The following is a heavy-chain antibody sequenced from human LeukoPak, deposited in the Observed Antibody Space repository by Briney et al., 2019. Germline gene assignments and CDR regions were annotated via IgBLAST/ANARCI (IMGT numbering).Heavy chain of an antibody. D-gene: IGHD4/OR15-4a*01. J-gene: IGHJ4*02. CDR2: IYYSGST. CDR1: GGSISSSSYY. CDR3: ARLYPYGALDY. V-gene: IGHV4-39*01. Sequence: SETLSLTXTVSGGSISSSSYYWGWIRQPPGKGLEWIGSIYYSGSTYYNPSLKSRVTISVDTSKNQFSLKLSSVTAADTAVYYCARLYPYGALDYWGQGTLVTVSS.